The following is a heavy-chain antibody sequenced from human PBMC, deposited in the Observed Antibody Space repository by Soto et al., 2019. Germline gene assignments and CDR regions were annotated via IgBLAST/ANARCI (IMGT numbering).Heavy chain of an antibody. Sequence: ASVKVSCKASGYTFTRHYIYWVRQAPGEGLQWMGFINPSGGSPVYPQKFQGTVTMTSDTSTTTVYMELSSLRSEDTGVYYCARSRAPGASDAFDIWGKGTMGTVSS. CDR1: GYTFTRHY. V-gene: IGHV1-46*01. CDR2: INPSGGSP. J-gene: IGHJ3*02. D-gene: IGHD2-8*02. CDR3: ARSRAPGASDAFDI.